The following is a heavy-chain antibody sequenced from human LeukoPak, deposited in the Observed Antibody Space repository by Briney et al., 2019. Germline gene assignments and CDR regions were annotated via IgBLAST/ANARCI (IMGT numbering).Heavy chain of an antibody. CDR3: ARRYYDFWSGYSHPTYYFDY. V-gene: IGHV5-51*01. CDR1: GYSFTSYW. D-gene: IGHD3-3*01. J-gene: IGHJ4*02. Sequence: GESLKISCKGSGYSFTSYWIGWVRQMPGKGLEWMGIIYPGDSDTRYSPSFQGQVTISADKSISTAYLQWTSLQASDTAMYYCARRYYDFWSGYSHPTYYFDYWGQGTLVTVSS. CDR2: IYPGDSDT.